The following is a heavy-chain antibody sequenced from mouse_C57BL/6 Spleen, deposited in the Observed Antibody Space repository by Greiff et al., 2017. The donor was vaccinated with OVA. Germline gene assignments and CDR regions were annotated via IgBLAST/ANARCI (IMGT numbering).Heavy chain of an antibody. CDR3: ARWGVTTLFDD. Sequence: QVQLQQPGAELVKPGASVKLSCKASGYTFTSYWMHWVKQRPGQGLEWIGMIHPNSGSTNYNEKFKSKATLTVDKSSSTAYMQLSSLTSEDSAVYYCARWGVTTLFDDWGQGTTLTVSS. CDR2: IHPNSGST. CDR1: GYTFTSYW. D-gene: IGHD2-2*01. V-gene: IGHV1-64*01. J-gene: IGHJ2*01.